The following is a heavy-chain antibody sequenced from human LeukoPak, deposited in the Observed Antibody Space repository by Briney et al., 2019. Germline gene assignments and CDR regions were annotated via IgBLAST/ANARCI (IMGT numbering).Heavy chain of an antibody. CDR1: GFTLSSYA. CDR2: ISGSGGNT. V-gene: IGHV3-23*01. CDR3: AKGDASPVHLLTGH. Sequence: GGYLRLSCAASGFTLSSYAMGWVRQAPGEGLEWVTVISGSGGNTYYADSGKGRLTLSRDNSKNTLYLQMNSLRAEDTAVYYCAKGDASPVHLLTGHWGQGTLVTVSS. D-gene: IGHD3-9*01. J-gene: IGHJ4*02.